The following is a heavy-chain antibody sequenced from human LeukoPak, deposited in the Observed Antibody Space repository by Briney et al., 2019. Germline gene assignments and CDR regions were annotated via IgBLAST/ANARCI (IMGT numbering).Heavy chain of an antibody. Sequence: PARNLRLYCAASGFTCSSYGMLWLRQAPGKGLEWVAVIWYDGSNKYYADSVKGRFTISRDNSKSSLYLQMNSLRAEDTAVYYCARAWGEQWLVMVYWGQGTLFTVSS. CDR3: ARAWGEQWLVMVY. V-gene: IGHV3-33*01. D-gene: IGHD6-19*01. CDR2: IWYDGSNK. J-gene: IGHJ4*02. CDR1: GFTCSSYG.